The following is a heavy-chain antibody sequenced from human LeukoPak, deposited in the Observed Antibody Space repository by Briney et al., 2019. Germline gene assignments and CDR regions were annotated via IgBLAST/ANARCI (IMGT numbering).Heavy chain of an antibody. CDR1: RFTFSSYD. CDR2: ISGSGGST. J-gene: IGHJ5*02. D-gene: IGHD6-13*01. Sequence: GGTLRLSCAASRFTFSSYDMSWVRQAPGKGLEWVSTISGSGGSTYYADSVKGRFTISRDNSKNTLSLQMNSLRSDDTAVYYCARDSGQQLVLPLTGFDPWGQGTLVTVSS. CDR3: ARDSGQQLVLPLTGFDP. V-gene: IGHV3-23*01.